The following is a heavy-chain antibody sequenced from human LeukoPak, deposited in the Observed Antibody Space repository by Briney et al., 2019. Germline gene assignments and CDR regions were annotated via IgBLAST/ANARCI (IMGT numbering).Heavy chain of an antibody. CDR1: GFTFSSYS. CDR3: ARGAHFYDYGNLPQFDY. Sequence: GGSLRLSCAASGFTFSSYSMNWVRQAPGKGLEWVSSISSSSSYIYYADSVKGRFTISRDNAKNSLYLQMNSLRAEDTAVHYCARGAHFYDYGNLPQFDYWGQGTLVTVSS. J-gene: IGHJ4*02. V-gene: IGHV3-21*01. CDR2: ISSSSSYI. D-gene: IGHD4-11*01.